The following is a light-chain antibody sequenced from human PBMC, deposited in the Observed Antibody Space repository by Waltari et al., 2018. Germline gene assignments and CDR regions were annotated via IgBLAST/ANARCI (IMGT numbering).Light chain of an antibody. Sequence: DIVMTQSPDSLAVSLGERATINCKSSQSVLFSSNSKNYLAWYRQKPGQPPNLLIYWASTRESGVPDRFSGSGSGTDFTLTISSLQAEYVAVYYCQQYYYIPYTFGQGTKLEIK. CDR3: QQYYYIPYT. V-gene: IGKV4-1*01. J-gene: IGKJ2*01. CDR2: WAS. CDR1: QSVLFSSNSKNY.